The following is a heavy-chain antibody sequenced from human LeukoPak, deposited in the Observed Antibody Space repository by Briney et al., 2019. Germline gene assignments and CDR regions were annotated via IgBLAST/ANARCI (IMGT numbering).Heavy chain of an antibody. Sequence: ASVKVSCKASGYTFTSYHMHWVRQAPGQGLEWMGKINLSGGSTTYAQKFQGRVTMTRDTSTSTVYMELSSLRSEDTAVYSCARDYVDDIPMIKDYWGQGTLVTVSS. J-gene: IGHJ4*02. CDR3: ARDYVDDIPMIKDY. D-gene: IGHD2-8*01. CDR2: INLSGGST. V-gene: IGHV1-46*01. CDR1: GYTFTSYH.